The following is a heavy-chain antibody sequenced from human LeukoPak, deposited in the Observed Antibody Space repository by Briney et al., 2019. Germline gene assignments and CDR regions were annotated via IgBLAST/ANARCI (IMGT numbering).Heavy chain of an antibody. D-gene: IGHD3-22*01. J-gene: IGHJ4*02. CDR3: ARHPLWYYDSTHPYYFDY. CDR1: GFTVSNNC. CDR2: IYSGGST. Sequence: PGGSLRLSCAASGFTVSNNCMSWVRQAPGKGLEWVSVIYSGGSTYYADSVKGRFTISRDNSKNTLYLQMNSLRAEDTAVYYCARHPLWYYDSTHPYYFDYWGQGTLVTVSS. V-gene: IGHV3-66*04.